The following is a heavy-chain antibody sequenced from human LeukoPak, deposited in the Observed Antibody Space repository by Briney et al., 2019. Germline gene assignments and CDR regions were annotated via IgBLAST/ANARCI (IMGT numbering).Heavy chain of an antibody. D-gene: IGHD5-12*01. Sequence: PSETLSLTCTVSGGSISSASYYWSWIRQPPGKGLEWTGYIYYSGSTNYNPSLKSRVTISVDTSKNQFSLKLSSVTAADTAVYYCARVSGYDWESFYDYWGQGTLVTVSS. CDR1: GGSISSASYY. J-gene: IGHJ4*02. CDR3: ARVSGYDWESFYDY. V-gene: IGHV4-61*01. CDR2: IYYSGST.